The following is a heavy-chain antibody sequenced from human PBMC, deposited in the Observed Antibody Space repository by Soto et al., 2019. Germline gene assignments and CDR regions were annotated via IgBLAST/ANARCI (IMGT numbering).Heavy chain of an antibody. V-gene: IGHV4-39*01. CDR2: IYYLGNT. D-gene: IGHD3-22*01. Sequence: SETLSLTCTVSGGSISSTSSYWAWIRQPPGKGLEWVGSIYYLGNTYYNPSLGSRVTISVDTSKNQFSLKLSSVTAADTAVFYCAGLYPYESSAYNLDYWSQGTLVTVSS. CDR1: GGSISSTSSY. J-gene: IGHJ4*02. CDR3: AGLYPYESSAYNLDY.